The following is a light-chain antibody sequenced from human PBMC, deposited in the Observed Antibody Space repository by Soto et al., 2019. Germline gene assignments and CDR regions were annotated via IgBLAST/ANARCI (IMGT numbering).Light chain of an antibody. CDR2: GES. Sequence: VMTHSLDTLSVSIGERVTLSCRASQRVSSNLAWYQLKPGHAPRLLIYGESTRATDIPARFSGSGFGTEFTLTISSLQSQDVPVSYCKHYRGWPTFALGTKVYI. CDR3: KHYRGWPT. J-gene: IGKJ1*01. V-gene: IGKV3-15*01. CDR1: QRVSSN.